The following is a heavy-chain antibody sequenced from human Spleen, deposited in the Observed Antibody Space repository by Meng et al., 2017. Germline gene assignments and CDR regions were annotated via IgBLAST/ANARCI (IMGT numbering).Heavy chain of an antibody. Sequence: QVHLAQFGAEVKRPGASVKVSCKSSGYTFTNFGISWVRQAPGQGLEWMGWISAYNGNTNYAQKLQGRVTLTTNASTSTAYMELRSLRSDDAAVYYCARDGRGIVGATGLFDYWGQGTLVTVSS. CDR2: ISAYNGNT. V-gene: IGHV1-18*01. CDR3: ARDGRGIVGATGLFDY. CDR1: GYTFTNFG. J-gene: IGHJ4*02. D-gene: IGHD1-26*01.